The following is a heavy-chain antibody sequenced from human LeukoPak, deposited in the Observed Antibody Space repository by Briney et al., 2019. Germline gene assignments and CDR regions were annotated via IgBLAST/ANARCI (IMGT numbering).Heavy chain of an antibody. CDR2: IYTSGST. Sequence: SQTLSLTCTVSGGSISSGSYYWSWIRQPAGKGLEWIGRIYTSGSTNYNPSLKSRVTMSVDTSKNQFSLKLNSVTAADTAVYYCARGSATFDYWGQGTLVTVSS. CDR3: ARGSATFDY. J-gene: IGHJ4*02. CDR1: GGSISSGSYY. D-gene: IGHD2/OR15-2a*01. V-gene: IGHV4-61*02.